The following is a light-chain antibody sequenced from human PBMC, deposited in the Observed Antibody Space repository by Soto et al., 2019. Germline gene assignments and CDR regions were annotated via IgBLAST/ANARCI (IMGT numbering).Light chain of an antibody. V-gene: IGKV1-39*01. Sequence: DIQMTQSPSSLSASVRDRVTITCRASQSISTYLNWFHQKPGKVPKLLVYSTSSLQRGVPSRFNGSGSGTDFTLTISSLQLEDIATYYCLQTYSAPYTFGQGTKLEIK. CDR3: LQTYSAPYT. CDR2: STS. CDR1: QSISTY. J-gene: IGKJ2*01.